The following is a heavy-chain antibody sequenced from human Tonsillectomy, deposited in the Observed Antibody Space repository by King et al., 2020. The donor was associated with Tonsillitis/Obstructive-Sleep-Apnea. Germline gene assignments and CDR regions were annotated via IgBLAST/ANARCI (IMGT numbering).Heavy chain of an antibody. V-gene: IGHV4-39*01. D-gene: IGHD7-27*01. CDR1: GGSISSSSYY. Sequence: LQLQESGPGLVKPSETLSLTCTVSGGSISSSSYYWGWIRQPPGKGLEWIGSIYYSGSTYYNPSLKSRVTISVHTSKNQFSLKLSSVTAADTAVYYCARRGANWRRRGAFDIWGQGTMVIVSS. CDR2: IYYSGST. CDR3: ARRGANWRRRGAFDI. J-gene: IGHJ3*02.